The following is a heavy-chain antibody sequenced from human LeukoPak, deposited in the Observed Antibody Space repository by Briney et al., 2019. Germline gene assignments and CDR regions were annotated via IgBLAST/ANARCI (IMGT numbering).Heavy chain of an antibody. Sequence: PGGSPRLSCTASGLFFSDSVMSWVRQAPGKGLQWVSAISSSGANTDTADSLQGRFVISRDNSKDTVYLQMNSLRVEDTGIYYCARRTSGAKDVWGKGTTVTVSP. J-gene: IGHJ6*04. V-gene: IGHV3-23*01. CDR3: ARRTSGAKDV. CDR1: GLFFSDSV. CDR2: ISSSGANT. D-gene: IGHD3-16*01.